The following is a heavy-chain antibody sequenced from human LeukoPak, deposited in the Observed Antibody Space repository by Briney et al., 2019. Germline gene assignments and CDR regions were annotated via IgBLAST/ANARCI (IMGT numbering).Heavy chain of an antibody. CDR1: GGSISSGDYY. J-gene: IGHJ4*02. CDR2: IYYSGST. D-gene: IGHD2-2*01. V-gene: IGHV4-30-4*08. CDR3: AREGIVVVPAAMN. Sequence: SETLSLTCTVSGGSISSGDYYWRWIRQPPGKGLERIEYIYYSGSTYYTPSLKSRVTVSVDASKTQFSLKLSSVTAVDAAVYYCAREGIVVVPAAMNWGQGTLVTVSS.